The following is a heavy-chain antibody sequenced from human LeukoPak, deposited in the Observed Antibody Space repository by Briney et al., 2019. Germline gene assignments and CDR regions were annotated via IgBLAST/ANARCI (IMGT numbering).Heavy chain of an antibody. D-gene: IGHD1-26*01. CDR3: ARIASDIWDLLHWFDP. CDR2: IHIGGST. CDR1: GGSISSSAYH. V-gene: IGHV4-39*01. Sequence: SETLSLTCTVSGGSISSSAYHWGWIRQPPGKGLEWIGSIHIGGSTYYNPSLKSLVTISVDTSKNQFSLQLSSVPAAATAVYYCARIASDIWDLLHWFDPWGQGTLVTVSS. J-gene: IGHJ5*02.